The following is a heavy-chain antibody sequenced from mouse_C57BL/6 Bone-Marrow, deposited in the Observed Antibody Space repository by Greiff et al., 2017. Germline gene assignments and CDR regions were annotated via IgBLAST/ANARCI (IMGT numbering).Heavy chain of an antibody. J-gene: IGHJ3*01. V-gene: IGHV1-74*01. CDR3: AISLWYGSGWFAY. Sequence: QVQLQQPGAELVKPGASVKVSCKASGYTFTSYWMHWVKQRPGQGLEWIGRIHPSDSDTNYNQKFKGKATLTVDKSSSKAYMQLSSLTSEDSAVYYCAISLWYGSGWFAYWGQGTLVTVSA. CDR2: IHPSDSDT. D-gene: IGHD1-1*01. CDR1: GYTFTSYW.